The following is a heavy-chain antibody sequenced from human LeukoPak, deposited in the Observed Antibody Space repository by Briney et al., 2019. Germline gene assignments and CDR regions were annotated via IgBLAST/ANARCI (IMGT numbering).Heavy chain of an antibody. V-gene: IGHV1-2*02. J-gene: IGHJ4*02. CDR3: ARESGDGGGGVDY. Sequence: ASVKVSCKASGYTFTGYYMHWVRQAPGQGLEWMGWINPNSGGTNYAQKLQGRVTMTTDTSTSTAYMELRSLRSDDTAVYYCARESGDGGGGVDYWGQGTLVTVSS. CDR2: INPNSGGT. CDR1: GYTFTGYY. D-gene: IGHD2-21*01.